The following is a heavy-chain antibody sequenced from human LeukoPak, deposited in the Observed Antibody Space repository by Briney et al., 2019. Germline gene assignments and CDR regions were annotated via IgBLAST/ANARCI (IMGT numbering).Heavy chain of an antibody. D-gene: IGHD3-9*01. CDR2: ISSSGSTI. V-gene: IGHV3-48*03. CDR3: ARGGDDILTGYYYY. CDR1: GFTFSSYE. Sequence: PGGSLRLSCAASGFTFSSYEMNWVRQAPVQGLEWVSYISSSGSTIYYADSVKGRFTISRDNAKNSLYLQMNSLRAEDTAVYYCARGGDDILTGYYYYWGQGTLVTVSS. J-gene: IGHJ4*02.